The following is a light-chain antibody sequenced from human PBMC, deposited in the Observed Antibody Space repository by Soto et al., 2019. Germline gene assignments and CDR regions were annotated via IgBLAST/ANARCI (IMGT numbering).Light chain of an antibody. CDR1: QSVSSN. J-gene: IGKJ1*01. V-gene: IGKV3-15*01. CDR2: GAS. CDR3: QQYNNWPPMA. Sequence: EVVMTESPATLSVPPGERATLSCRASQSVSSNLAWYQQKPGQAPRLLIYGASTRATGIPARFSGSGSGTEFTLTISSLQSEDFAVYYCQQYNNWPPMAFGQGTKVEIK.